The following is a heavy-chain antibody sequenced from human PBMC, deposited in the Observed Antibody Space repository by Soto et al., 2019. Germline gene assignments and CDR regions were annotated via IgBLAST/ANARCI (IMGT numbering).Heavy chain of an antibody. Sequence: PSETLSLTCAVYGGSFSGYYWSWIRQPPGKGLEWIGEINHSGSTNYNPSLKSRVTISVDTSKNQFSLKLSSVTAADTAAYYCARVDGSGSYYNLYYYYYYGMDVWGQGTTVTVSS. CDR2: INHSGST. V-gene: IGHV4-34*01. D-gene: IGHD3-10*01. CDR3: ARVDGSGSYYNLYYYYYYGMDV. CDR1: GGSFSGYY. J-gene: IGHJ6*02.